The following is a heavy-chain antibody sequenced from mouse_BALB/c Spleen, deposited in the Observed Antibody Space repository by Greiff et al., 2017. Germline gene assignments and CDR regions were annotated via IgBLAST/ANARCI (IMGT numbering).Heavy chain of an antibody. J-gene: IGHJ4*01. CDR2: IWSGGST. Sequence: QVHVMQSGPGLVQPSQSLSITCTVSGFSLTSYGVHWVRQSPGKGLEWLGVIWSGGSTDYTAAFISRLSISKDYSKSHVFYKMNRLQANNTAIYCGTNNRDYWGQGTSVTVSS. CDR1: GFSLTSYG. CDR3: TNNRDY. V-gene: IGHV2-2*02.